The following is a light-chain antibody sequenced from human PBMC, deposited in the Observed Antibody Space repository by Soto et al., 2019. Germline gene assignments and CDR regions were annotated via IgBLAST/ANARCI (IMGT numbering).Light chain of an antibody. Sequence: IVMTKSPATLSVSPGERATLSCRASQSVSSNLAWYQQKPGQAPRLLIYGSSTRATGIPARFSGSGSGTEFTLTISSLQSEDFAVYYCQQYNNWPAWTFGQGTKVDI. J-gene: IGKJ1*01. CDR3: QQYNNWPAWT. V-gene: IGKV3-15*01. CDR2: GSS. CDR1: QSVSSN.